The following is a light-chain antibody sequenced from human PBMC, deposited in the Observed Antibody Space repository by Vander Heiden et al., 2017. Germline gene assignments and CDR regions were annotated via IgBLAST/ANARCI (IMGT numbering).Light chain of an antibody. CDR1: PCVSSSY. CDR3: QQDGSTPRT. J-gene: IGKJ1*01. CDR2: GAS. Sequence: EIVLTQPPGTLSLSPGERAPLSCRTSPCVSSSYLAWYQQKPGQAPRLLIYGASSRATGIPDRFSGSGSGTDFTLTISRLEPEDFAVYYCQQDGSTPRTFGQGTKVEIK. V-gene: IGKV3-20*01.